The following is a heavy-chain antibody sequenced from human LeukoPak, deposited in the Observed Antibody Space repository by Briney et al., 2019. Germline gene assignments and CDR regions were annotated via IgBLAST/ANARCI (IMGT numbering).Heavy chain of an antibody. V-gene: IGHV1-69*06. CDR2: IIPIFGTA. Sequence: ASVKVSCKASGGTFSSYTISWVRQAPGQGLECMGGIIPIFGTANYAQKFQGRVTITADKSTSTAYMELSSLRSEDTAVYYCARGAYSVSAFDIWGQGTMVTVSS. J-gene: IGHJ3*02. D-gene: IGHD2-15*01. CDR1: GGTFSSYT. CDR3: ARGAYSVSAFDI.